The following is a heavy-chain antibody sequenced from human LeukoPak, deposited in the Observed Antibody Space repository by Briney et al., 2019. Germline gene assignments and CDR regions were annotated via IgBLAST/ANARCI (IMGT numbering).Heavy chain of an antibody. CDR1: GGSFSGYY. J-gene: IGHJ4*02. CDR3: ARAPRITIFGVVHDY. D-gene: IGHD3-3*01. Sequence: MASETLSLTCAVYGGSFSGYYWSWIRQPPGKGLEWIGEINHSGSTNYNPSLKSRVTISVDTSKNQFSLKLSSVTAADTAVHYCARAPRITIFGVVHDYWGQGTLVTVSS. V-gene: IGHV4-34*01. CDR2: INHSGST.